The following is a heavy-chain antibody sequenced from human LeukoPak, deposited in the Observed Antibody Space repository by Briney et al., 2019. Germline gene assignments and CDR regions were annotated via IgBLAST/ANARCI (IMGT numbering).Heavy chain of an antibody. V-gene: IGHV3-74*01. J-gene: IGHJ4*02. D-gene: IGHD6-13*01. CDR2: ISSDASTI. CDR1: GFTFSSHW. CDR3: ARAVGSSWYIPFDY. Sequence: GGSLRLSCAASGFTFSSHWMHWVRQTPGKGLVWVSRISSDASTINYADSVKGRFTISRDNAKNTLYLQMNSLRAEDTAVYYCARAVGSSWYIPFDYWGQGTLVTVSS.